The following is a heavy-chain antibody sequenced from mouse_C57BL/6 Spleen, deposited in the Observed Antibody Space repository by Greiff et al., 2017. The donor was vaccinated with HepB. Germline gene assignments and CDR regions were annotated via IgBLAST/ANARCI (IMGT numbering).Heavy chain of an antibody. Sequence: ESGPGLVKPSQSLSLTCSVTGYSITSGYYWNWIRQFPGNKLEWMGYISYDGSNNYNPSLKNRISITRDTSKNQFFLKLNSVTTEDTATYYCASDGNDWYFDVWGTGTTVTVSS. V-gene: IGHV3-6*01. J-gene: IGHJ1*03. D-gene: IGHD2-1*01. CDR3: ASDGNDWYFDV. CDR1: GYSITSGYY. CDR2: ISYDGSN.